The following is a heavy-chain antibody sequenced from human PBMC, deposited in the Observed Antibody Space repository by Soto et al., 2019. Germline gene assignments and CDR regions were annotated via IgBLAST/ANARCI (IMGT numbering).Heavy chain of an antibody. CDR1: GFTLSNYA. CDR3: ARDRVYYYDNSGYYNFDY. V-gene: IGHV3-30-3*01. D-gene: IGHD3-22*01. J-gene: IGHJ4*01. CDR2: VSYDGSKQ. Sequence: QVQLVESGGGVFQAGRSLRVSCAASGFTLSNYAMHWVRQAPGKGLEWVAVVSYDGSKQFYADSVEGRFTISRDSSKSTLYLHMDNLRDEDTAVYYCARDRVYYYDNSGYYNFDYWGHGTLITVSS.